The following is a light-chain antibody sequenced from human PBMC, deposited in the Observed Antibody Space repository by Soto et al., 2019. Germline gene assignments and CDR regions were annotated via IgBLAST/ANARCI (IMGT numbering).Light chain of an antibody. CDR1: SSDVGGYNY. J-gene: IGLJ2*01. Sequence: QSALTQPVSVSGSPGQSITISCTGTSSDVGGYNYVSWYQQHPGKAPKLMIYDVSNRPSGVSNRFSGSKSGNTASLTISGLQAEDEANYCCSSYTSSSTLEVFGGGTQLTVL. V-gene: IGLV2-14*01. CDR2: DVS. CDR3: SSYTSSSTLEV.